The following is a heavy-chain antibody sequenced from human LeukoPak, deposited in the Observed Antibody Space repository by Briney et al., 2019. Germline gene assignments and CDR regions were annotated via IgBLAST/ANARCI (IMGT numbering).Heavy chain of an antibody. CDR2: IYYSGST. CDR1: GGSISSGDYY. V-gene: IGHV4-30-4*08. J-gene: IGHJ4*02. Sequence: PSQTLSLTCTVSGGSISSGDYYWSWIRQPPGKGLEWIGYIYYSGSTYYNPSLKSRVTISVDTSKNQFSLKLSSVTAADTAVYYCAREPSCDSSGIDYWGQGTLVTVSS. CDR3: AREPSCDSSGIDY. D-gene: IGHD3-22*01.